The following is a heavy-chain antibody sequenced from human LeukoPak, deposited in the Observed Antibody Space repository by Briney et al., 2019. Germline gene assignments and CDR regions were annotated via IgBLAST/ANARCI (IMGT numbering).Heavy chain of an antibody. CDR2: INHSGST. J-gene: IGHJ4*02. V-gene: IGHV4-34*01. CDR3: ASGPNGSSSRGGYFDY. D-gene: IGHD6-6*01. CDR1: GGSFSGYY. Sequence: SETLSLTCAVYGGSFSGYYWSWIRQPPGKGLEWIGEINHSGSTNYNPSLKSRVTISVDTSKNQFSLKLSSVTAADTAVYYCASGPNGSSSRGGYFDYWGQGTLVTVSS.